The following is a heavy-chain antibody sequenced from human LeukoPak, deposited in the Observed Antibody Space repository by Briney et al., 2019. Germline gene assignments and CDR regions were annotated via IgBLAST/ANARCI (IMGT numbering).Heavy chain of an antibody. CDR3: ARSGGDFYFDY. CDR2: INHSGST. CDR1: GGSFSGYY. D-gene: IGHD2-21*02. J-gene: IGHJ4*02. Sequence: SETLSLTCAVYGGSFSGYYWSWIRQPPGKGLEWIGEINHSGSTNYNPSLKSRVTISVDTSKNQFSLKLSSVTAADTAAYYCARSGGDFYFDYWGQGTLVTVSS. V-gene: IGHV4-34*01.